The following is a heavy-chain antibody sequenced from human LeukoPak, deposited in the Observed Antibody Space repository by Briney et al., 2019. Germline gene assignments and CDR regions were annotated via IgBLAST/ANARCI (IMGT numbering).Heavy chain of an antibody. D-gene: IGHD6-13*01. CDR1: GGSFSGYY. V-gene: IGHV4-34*01. Sequence: SETLSLTCAVYGGSFSGYYWSWIRQPPGKGLEWIGEINHSGSTNYNPSLKSRVTRSVDTSKNQFSLKLSSVTAADTAVYYCARGRGSSSWYPYYYYMDVWGKGTTVTVSS. CDR3: ARGRGSSSWYPYYYYMDV. CDR2: INHSGST. J-gene: IGHJ6*03.